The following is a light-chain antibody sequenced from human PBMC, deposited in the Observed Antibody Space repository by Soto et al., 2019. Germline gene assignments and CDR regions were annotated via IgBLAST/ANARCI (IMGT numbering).Light chain of an antibody. J-gene: IGKJ1*01. CDR3: QQARXXXXT. Sequence: DIQMTQSPSSVSASVGDRVTITCRASQGLSSWLAWYHQKPGKAPNLLIYAASSLQSGVPSRFSGSGSGTDFTXXXSSLQPEDFATYFCQQARXXXXTXGQGXXXXI. CDR2: AAS. CDR1: QGLSSW. V-gene: IGKV1D-12*01.